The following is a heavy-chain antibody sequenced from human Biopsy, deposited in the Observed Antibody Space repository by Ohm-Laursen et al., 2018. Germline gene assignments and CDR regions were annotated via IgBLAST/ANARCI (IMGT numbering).Heavy chain of an antibody. CDR3: AKDRYPSSWHYYYGMDV. D-gene: IGHD6-13*01. J-gene: IGHJ6*02. Sequence: SLRLSCTASGFSFDNHVMHWVRQAPGKGLEWVSGISWNSDSIGYADSVKGRFTISGDNAKNSLYLQMNSLRSEDTALYYCAKDRYPSSWHYYYGMDVWGQGTTVTVSS. V-gene: IGHV3-9*01. CDR2: ISWNSDSI. CDR1: GFSFDNHV.